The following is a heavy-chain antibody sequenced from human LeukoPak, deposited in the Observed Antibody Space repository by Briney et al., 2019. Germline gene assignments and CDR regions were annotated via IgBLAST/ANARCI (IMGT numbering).Heavy chain of an antibody. CDR3: ARVDGDYVIDY. D-gene: IGHD4-17*01. CDR1: GGSSSGYY. Sequence: SETLSLTCAVYGGSSSGYYWSWIRQPPGKGLEWIGEINHSGSTNYNPSLKSRVTISVDTSKDQFSLKLSSVTAADTAVYYCARVDGDYVIDYWGQGTLVTVSS. CDR2: INHSGST. J-gene: IGHJ4*02. V-gene: IGHV4-34*01.